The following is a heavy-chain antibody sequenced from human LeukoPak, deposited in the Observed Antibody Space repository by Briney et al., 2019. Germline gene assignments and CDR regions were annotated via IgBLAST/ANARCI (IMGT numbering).Heavy chain of an antibody. CDR3: ARDRRSGSGSSFSLGMDV. CDR1: GDSISSYY. CDR2: IYYSGST. D-gene: IGHD3-10*01. V-gene: IGHV4-59*01. J-gene: IGHJ6*02. Sequence: SETLSLTCTVSGDSISSYYCSWVRQPPGKGLEWIGYIYYSGSTKYNPSLKSRVTMSLDTSKSQFSLKLNSVTASDTAVYYCARDRRSGSGSSFSLGMDVWGQGTTVTVSS.